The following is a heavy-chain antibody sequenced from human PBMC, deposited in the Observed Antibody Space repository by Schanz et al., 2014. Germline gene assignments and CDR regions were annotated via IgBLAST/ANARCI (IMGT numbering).Heavy chain of an antibody. V-gene: IGHV3-23*04. CDR1: GFTFSTYA. J-gene: IGHJ3*01. Sequence: EVQLVESGGGLVQPGGSLRLSCAASGFTFSTYAMTWVRQAPWKGLEWVSSISAGGTNTYYADSVKGRFTLSRDNSKNTLSLEMTSLIVEDTAVYYCATVNGPNRAWGAYDLWGRGTLVTVSS. CDR2: ISAGGTNT. CDR3: ATVNGPNRAWGAYDL. D-gene: IGHD2-8*01.